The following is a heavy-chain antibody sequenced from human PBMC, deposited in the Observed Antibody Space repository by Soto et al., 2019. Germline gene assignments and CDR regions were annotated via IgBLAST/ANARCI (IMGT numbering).Heavy chain of an antibody. J-gene: IGHJ4*02. V-gene: IGHV3-73*01. CDR3: IRGGSPYYYDY. Sequence: EVQLVESGGGLVQPGGSLKLSCAASGFIFSGSAVHWVRQASGKGLEWVGRILSKAGNYATAYPASMKGRFTISRDDSENTAFLQMNSLKTEVTAVYYCIRGGSPYYYDYWGQGTLVAVSS. CDR1: GFIFSGSA. CDR2: ILSKAGNYAT.